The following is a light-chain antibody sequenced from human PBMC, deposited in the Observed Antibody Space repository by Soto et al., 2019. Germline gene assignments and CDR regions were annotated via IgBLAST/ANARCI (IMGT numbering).Light chain of an antibody. Sequence: QSALTQPASVSGSPGQSITISCTGTSSDVGGYSYVSWYQQHPGKVPKLIIYDVSLRPSGVPDRFSASKSGITASLTISGLQAEDEADYYCCSYVGSDSSFVFGSGTKLTVL. CDR1: SSDVGGYSY. J-gene: IGLJ1*01. CDR2: DVS. V-gene: IGLV2-14*03. CDR3: CSYVGSDSSFV.